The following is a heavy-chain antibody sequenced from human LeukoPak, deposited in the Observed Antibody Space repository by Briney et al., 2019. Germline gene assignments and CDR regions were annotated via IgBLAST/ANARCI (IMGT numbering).Heavy chain of an antibody. Sequence: QPGRSLRLSCIASGFTFGDHAMSWVRQAPGMGLEWVGFIRSKAYGGTTEYAASVKGRFTISRDDSKSIAYLQMNSLNTEDTALFFCTGGLIPLGLYPGGDVGGQGTTVIVSS. CDR2: IRSKAYGGTT. CDR3: TGGLIPLGLYPGGDV. CDR1: GFTFGDHA. V-gene: IGHV3-49*04. D-gene: IGHD2-8*01. J-gene: IGHJ6*02.